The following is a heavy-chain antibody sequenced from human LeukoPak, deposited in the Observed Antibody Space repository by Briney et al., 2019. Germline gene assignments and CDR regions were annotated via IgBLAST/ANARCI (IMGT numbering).Heavy chain of an antibody. D-gene: IGHD2-2*01. V-gene: IGHV3-43*01. CDR2: ISWDGGST. Sequence: GGSLRLSCAASGFTFDDYTMHWVRHAPGKGLGWVSLISWDGGSTYYADSVKGRFTISRDNSKNSLYLQMNSLRTEDTALYYCAKGAYQLLFYYYYYMDVWGKGTTVTVSS. J-gene: IGHJ6*03. CDR1: GFTFDDYT. CDR3: AKGAYQLLFYYYYYMDV.